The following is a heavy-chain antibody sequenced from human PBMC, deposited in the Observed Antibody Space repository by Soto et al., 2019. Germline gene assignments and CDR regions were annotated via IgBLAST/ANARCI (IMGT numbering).Heavy chain of an antibody. Sequence: EVQLVESGGGLVQPGGTLKLSCAASGFTFSGSAMHWVRQASGKGLEWVGRIISKANSYATAHAASVKGRFTISRDDSKNTAYLQMNSLKTEDTAVYYCTRLARAGVIDWCDPWGQGTLVTVSS. V-gene: IGHV3-73*02. CDR2: IISKANSYAT. CDR1: GFTFSGSA. D-gene: IGHD3-10*01. CDR3: TRLARAGVIDWCDP. J-gene: IGHJ5*02.